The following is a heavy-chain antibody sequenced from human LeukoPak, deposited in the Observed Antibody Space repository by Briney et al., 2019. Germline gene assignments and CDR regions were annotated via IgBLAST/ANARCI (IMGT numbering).Heavy chain of an antibody. D-gene: IGHD6-19*01. J-gene: IGHJ4*02. V-gene: IGHV3-21*05. CDR3: ARGNSVAGTDISY. CDR2: ISSSSGYI. CDR1: GFTFSSFE. Sequence: GGSLRLSCVVSGFTFSSFEMNWVRQAPGRGLEWVSYISSSSGYIYYADSVKGRFTISRDNAKNSLYLQMNSLRAEDTAVYYCARGNSVAGTDISYWGQGTLVTVSS.